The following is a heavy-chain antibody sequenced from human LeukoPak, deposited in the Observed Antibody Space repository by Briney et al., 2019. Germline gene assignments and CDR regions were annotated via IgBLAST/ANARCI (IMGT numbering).Heavy chain of an antibody. CDR2: ISGSGSYT. CDR1: GFTFSSYS. Sequence: PGGSLRLSCAASGFTFSSYSMNWVRQGPGKGLEWVSTISGSGSYTYYADSVKGRFTISRDNSKNTLYLQMNSLRAEDMAVYHCAKETSAYRYLDYWGQGTLVTVSS. CDR3: AKETSAYRYLDY. D-gene: IGHD3-16*01. V-gene: IGHV3-23*01. J-gene: IGHJ4*02.